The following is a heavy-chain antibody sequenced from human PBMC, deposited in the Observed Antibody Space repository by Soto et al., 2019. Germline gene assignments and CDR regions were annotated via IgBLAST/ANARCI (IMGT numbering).Heavy chain of an antibody. D-gene: IGHD6-19*01. CDR1: GFTFSSYG. CDR3: ARDGIAVARPLDY. Sequence: GGSLRLSCAASGFTFSSYGMHWVRQAPGKGLEWVAVIWYDGSNKYYADSVKGRFTISRDNSKNTLYLQMNSLRAEDTAVYYCARDGIAVARPLDYWGQGTLVTVSS. J-gene: IGHJ4*02. V-gene: IGHV3-33*01. CDR2: IWYDGSNK.